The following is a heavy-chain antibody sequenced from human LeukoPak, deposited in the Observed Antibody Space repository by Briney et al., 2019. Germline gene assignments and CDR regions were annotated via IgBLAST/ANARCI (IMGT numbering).Heavy chain of an antibody. CDR2: MREDGGEI. D-gene: IGHD4/OR15-4a*01. V-gene: IGHV3-7*03. CDR1: GFTFTSYT. J-gene: IGHJ5*01. CDR3: ARGGARWFDS. Sequence: GGSLRLSCAASGFTFTSYTMSWVRQAPGKGLEWGASMREDGGEIYYVDSVRGRFTISRDNAKNSLYLQMDSLRADDTAVYYCARGGARWFDSWGLGTLVTVSS.